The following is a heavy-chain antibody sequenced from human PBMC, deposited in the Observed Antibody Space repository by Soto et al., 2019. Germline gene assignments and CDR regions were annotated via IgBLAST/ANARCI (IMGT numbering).Heavy chain of an antibody. CDR3: ARERIHLRMGKCSFNGMDV. CDR2: IVPRFGSP. Sequence: QVQLVQSGAEMRKPGSSLRVSCKASGGTFSDYAFSWVRQAPGQGLEWMGGIVPRFGSPNYAQKFGGRVTMTADTSSTTVSMALSSLIFDDTAVYFCARERIHLRMGKCSFNGMDVWGQGTTIIVSS. CDR1: GGTFSDYA. D-gene: IGHD3-16*01. V-gene: IGHV1-69*06. J-gene: IGHJ6*01.